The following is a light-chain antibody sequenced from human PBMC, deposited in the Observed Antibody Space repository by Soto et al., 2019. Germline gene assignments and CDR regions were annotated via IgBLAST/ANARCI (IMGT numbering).Light chain of an antibody. CDR2: DVS. V-gene: IGLV2-14*03. Sequence: QYALTQPASVSESPGQSITISCTGTSSDVGGYDYVSWYQQHPGKAPKLIIYDVSDRPSGVSNRFSGSKSGNTASLTISGLQAEDEADYYCSSYTSTSTYVFGTGTKLTVL. CDR3: SSYTSTSTYV. CDR1: SSDVGGYDY. J-gene: IGLJ1*01.